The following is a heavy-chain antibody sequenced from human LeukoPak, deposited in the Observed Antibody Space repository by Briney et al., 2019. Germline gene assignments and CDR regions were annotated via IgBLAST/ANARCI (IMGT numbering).Heavy chain of an antibody. CDR1: GFTFSRFW. V-gene: IGHV3-7*01. CDR2: IKEEGSER. D-gene: IGHD5-24*01. J-gene: IGHJ5*01. Sequence: GGSLRLPYGASGFTFSRFWMTWVRQAPGKGLEWVANIKEEGSERNYVDAVKGRFTIFRDNAKKSVYLQMNSLRAEDTGIYYCARELSGDVIDSWGQGILVTVSS. CDR3: ARELSGDVIDS.